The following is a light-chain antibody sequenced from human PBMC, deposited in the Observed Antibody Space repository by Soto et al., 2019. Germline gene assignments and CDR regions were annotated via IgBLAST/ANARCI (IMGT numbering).Light chain of an antibody. CDR1: QAISSN. J-gene: IGKJ4*01. V-gene: IGKV3-15*01. Sequence: EIVMTQSPATLSVSRVERATLSCMANQAISSNLAWYQQKPGQAPRLLIYGASTRATGIPDRFSGSGSGTEFTLTISSLQSEDFAVYYCQHYNNWLGTFGGGTKVDIK. CDR2: GAS. CDR3: QHYNNWLGT.